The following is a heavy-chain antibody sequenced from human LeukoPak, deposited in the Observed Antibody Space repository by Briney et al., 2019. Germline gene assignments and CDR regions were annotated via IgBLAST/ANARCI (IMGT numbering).Heavy chain of an antibody. J-gene: IGHJ5*02. V-gene: IGHV4-59*11. Sequence: SETLSLTCTVSGGSISSHYWSWIRQPPRKGLEWIGYIYYSGSTNYNPSLKSRFTISVDTSENQFSLKLSSVTGADTAVYYCARLIWDIVVVPAAVTTKNWFDPWGQGTLVTVSS. CDR1: GGSISSHY. CDR2: IYYSGST. D-gene: IGHD2-2*01. CDR3: ARLIWDIVVVPAAVTTKNWFDP.